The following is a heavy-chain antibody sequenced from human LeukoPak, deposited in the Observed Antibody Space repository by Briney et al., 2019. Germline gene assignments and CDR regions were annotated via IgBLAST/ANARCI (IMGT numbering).Heavy chain of an antibody. CDR1: GFTFSSYS. Sequence: GGSLRLSCAASGFTFSSYSMNWVRQAPGKGLEWVSYISSSSSTIYYADSVKGRFTISRDNAKNSLYLHMNSLRAEDTAVYYCARAPLLLWFGESQRELDYWGQGTLVTVSS. CDR3: ARAPLLLWFGESQRELDY. J-gene: IGHJ4*02. D-gene: IGHD3-10*01. V-gene: IGHV3-48*01. CDR2: ISSSSSTI.